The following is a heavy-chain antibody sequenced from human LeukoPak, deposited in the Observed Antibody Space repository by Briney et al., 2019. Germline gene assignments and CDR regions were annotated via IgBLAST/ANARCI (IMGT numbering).Heavy chain of an antibody. V-gene: IGHV3-33*01. D-gene: IGHD2-2*02. CDR3: ARDRYRSSTSCYNLDY. Sequence: GGSLRLSCAASGFTFSSYGMHWVRQAPGKGLEWVAVIRYDGSNKYYADSVKGRFTISRDNSKNTLYLQMNSLRAEDTAVYYCARDRYRSSTSCYNLDYWGQGTLVTVSS. CDR2: IRYDGSNK. J-gene: IGHJ4*02. CDR1: GFTFSSYG.